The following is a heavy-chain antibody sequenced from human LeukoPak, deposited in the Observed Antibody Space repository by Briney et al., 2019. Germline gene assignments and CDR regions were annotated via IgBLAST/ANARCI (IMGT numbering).Heavy chain of an antibody. J-gene: IGHJ6*02. Sequence: GGSLRLSCAASGFTFSSYAMSWVRQAPGKGLEWVSAISGSGGSTYYADSVKGRFTISRDNSKNTLYLQMNSLRAEDTAVYYCAKDFCSGGSCYIHYYYYGMDVWGQGTTVTVSS. V-gene: IGHV3-23*01. CDR3: AKDFCSGGSCYIHYYYYGMDV. CDR2: ISGSGGST. CDR1: GFTFSSYA. D-gene: IGHD2-15*01.